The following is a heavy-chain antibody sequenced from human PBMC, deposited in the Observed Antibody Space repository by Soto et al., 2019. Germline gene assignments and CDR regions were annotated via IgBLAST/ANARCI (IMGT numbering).Heavy chain of an antibody. D-gene: IGHD6-19*01. CDR1: GYTFTSYG. Sequence: ASVKVSCKASGYTFTSYGISWVRQAPGQGLEWMGWISAYNGNTNYAQKLQGRVTMTTDTSTSTAYMELRSLRSDDTAVYYCARDTQYSSGWYDIRSIDYWGQGTLVTLSS. CDR3: ARDTQYSSGWYDIRSIDY. CDR2: ISAYNGNT. V-gene: IGHV1-18*01. J-gene: IGHJ4*02.